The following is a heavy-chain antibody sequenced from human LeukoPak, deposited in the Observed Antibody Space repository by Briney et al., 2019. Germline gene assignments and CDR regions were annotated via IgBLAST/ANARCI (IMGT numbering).Heavy chain of an antibody. CDR1: GGSISSYY. J-gene: IGHJ4*02. Sequence: SETLSLTCTVSGGSISSYYWSWIRQPPGKGLEWIGDISYSGNTKYNPTLKSRATISADTSKNQFSLILTFVTAADTAVYYCAREARGSNGYYYNFWGQGILVTVSS. V-gene: IGHV4-59*01. CDR2: ISYSGNT. D-gene: IGHD3-22*01. CDR3: AREARGSNGYYYNF.